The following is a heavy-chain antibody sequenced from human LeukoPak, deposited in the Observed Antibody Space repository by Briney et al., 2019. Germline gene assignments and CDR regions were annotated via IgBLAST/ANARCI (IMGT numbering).Heavy chain of an antibody. CDR2: ISSSSSTI. J-gene: IGHJ3*02. D-gene: IGHD6-19*01. CDR1: GFTFSSYS. V-gene: IGHV3-48*01. Sequence: GGSLRLSCAASGFTFSSYSMNWVRQAPGKGLEWVSYISSSSSTIYYADSVKGRFTISRDNAKNSLFLQMDSLRAEDTAVYYCARDSFNSGQALGIEGSGWYSAFDIWGQGTMVTVSS. CDR3: ARDSFNSGQALGIEGSGWYSAFDI.